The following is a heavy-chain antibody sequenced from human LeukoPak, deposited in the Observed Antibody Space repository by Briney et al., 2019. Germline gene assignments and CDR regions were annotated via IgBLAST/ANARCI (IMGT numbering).Heavy chain of an antibody. Sequence: GGSLTLSCAASGYTFCDFSVNWVRQAPGKGLEWVSSISVRSNYRYYDDSVSSRFTLSRDDARDSLFLQMNSLRAEDTAVYFCVRLRRNNDRSGYYYYYDYWGQGTLVTVSS. J-gene: IGHJ4*02. CDR3: VRLRRNNDRSGYYYYYDY. CDR2: ISVRSNYR. V-gene: IGHV3-21*01. CDR1: GYTFCDFS. D-gene: IGHD3-22*01.